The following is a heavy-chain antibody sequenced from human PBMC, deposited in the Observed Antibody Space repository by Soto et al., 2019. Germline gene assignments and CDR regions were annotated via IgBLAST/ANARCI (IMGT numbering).Heavy chain of an antibody. Sequence: PSETLSLTCAVYGGSFSGYYWSWIRQPPGKGLEWIGEINHSGSTNYNPSLKSRVTISVDTSKNQFSLKLSSVTAADTAVYYCAKSIPTIAVVVPSNGMDVWGQGTTVTVSS. D-gene: IGHD2-15*01. CDR1: GGSFSGYY. CDR2: INHSGST. CDR3: AKSIPTIAVVVPSNGMDV. V-gene: IGHV4-34*01. J-gene: IGHJ6*02.